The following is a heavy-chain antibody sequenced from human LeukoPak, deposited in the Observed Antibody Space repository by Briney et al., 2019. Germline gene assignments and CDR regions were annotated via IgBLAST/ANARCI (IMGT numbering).Heavy chain of an antibody. CDR3: ARGGYRDFYHYGMDV. J-gene: IGHJ6*02. CDR2: LNWNGGST. CDR1: GFMFDDYG. V-gene: IGHV3-20*04. D-gene: IGHD6-13*01. Sequence: PGRSLRLSCAASGFMFDDYGMSWVRQAPGKGLEWVSGLNWNGGSTGYADSVKGRFTISRDNAKKSLYLQMNSLRAEDTAFYYCARGGYRDFYHYGMDVWGQGTTVTVSS.